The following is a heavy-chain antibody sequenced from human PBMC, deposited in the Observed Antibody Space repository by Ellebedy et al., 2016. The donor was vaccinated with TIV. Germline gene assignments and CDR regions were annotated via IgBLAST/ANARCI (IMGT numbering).Heavy chain of an antibody. CDR2: INPNSGGT. Sequence: AASVKVSCKASGYIFTSNYLHWVRQAPGQGLEWMGWINPNSGGTNYAQKFQGRVTMTRDTSISTAYMELSRLRSDDTAVYYCARTPMIVAAIDYWGQGTLVTVSS. D-gene: IGHD3-22*01. CDR1: GYIFTSNY. J-gene: IGHJ4*02. CDR3: ARTPMIVAAIDY. V-gene: IGHV1-2*02.